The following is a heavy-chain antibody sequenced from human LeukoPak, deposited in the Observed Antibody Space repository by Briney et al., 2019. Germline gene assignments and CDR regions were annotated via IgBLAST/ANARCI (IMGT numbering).Heavy chain of an antibody. Sequence: ASVKVSCKASGYTFTSYYMHWVRQAPGQGLEWMGIINPSGGSTSYAQKFQGRVTMTRDMSTSTVYMELSSLRAEDTAVYYCAKTHNHVAYYYYYYMDVWGKGTTVTVSS. D-gene: IGHD1-14*01. J-gene: IGHJ6*03. CDR3: AKTHNHVAYYYYYYMDV. CDR2: INPSGGST. V-gene: IGHV1-46*01. CDR1: GYTFTSYY.